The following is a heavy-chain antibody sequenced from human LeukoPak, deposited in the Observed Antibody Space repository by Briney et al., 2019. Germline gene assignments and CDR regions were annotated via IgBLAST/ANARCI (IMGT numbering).Heavy chain of an antibody. D-gene: IGHD3-22*01. CDR3: ARANTYYYDSTGPFDY. CDR2: IIPIFGTA. V-gene: IGHV1-69*13. J-gene: IGHJ4*02. Sequence: SVKVSCKASGGTFSSYAISWVRQAPGQGLEWMGGIIPIFGTANYAQKFQGRVTITADESTSTAYMELSSLRSEDTAVYYCARANTYYYDSTGPFDYWGQGTLVTVSS. CDR1: GGTFSSYA.